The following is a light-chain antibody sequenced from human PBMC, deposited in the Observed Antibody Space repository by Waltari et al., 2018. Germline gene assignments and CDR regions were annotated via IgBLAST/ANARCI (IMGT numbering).Light chain of an antibody. Sequence: DIQMIQSPSTLSASVGDRVTISCRASQSVGTWLAWYQQKPGKAPKLLIYMASSLESGVPSRFSGSGSETEFTLTISSLQPDDFATYSCQQYSSFSTFGQGTKVDI. J-gene: IGKJ2*01. CDR3: QQYSSFST. CDR2: MAS. V-gene: IGKV1-5*03. CDR1: QSVGTW.